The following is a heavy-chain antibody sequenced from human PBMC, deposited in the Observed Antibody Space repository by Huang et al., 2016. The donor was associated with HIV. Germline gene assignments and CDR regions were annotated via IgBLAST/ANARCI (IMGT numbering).Heavy chain of an antibody. D-gene: IGHD3-16*01. Sequence: QVQLVKSGAEVKKPGASVKVSCKASGSLFIGYYIQWGRQAPGQGLEGMGRSHPNSGVTKYAEKFQGRVTSTRDTSIDTAYMEVRSLRTDDTAVYYCARSPLLGESSSALEFWGQGTLAIVSS. J-gene: IGHJ4*02. CDR2: SHPNSGVT. CDR1: GSLFIGYY. V-gene: IGHV1-2*01. CDR3: ARSPLLGESSSALEF.